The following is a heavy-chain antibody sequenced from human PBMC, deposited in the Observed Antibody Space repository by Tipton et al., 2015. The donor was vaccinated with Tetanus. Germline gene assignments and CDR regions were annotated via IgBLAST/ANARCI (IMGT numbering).Heavy chain of an antibody. V-gene: IGHV1-69*01. Sequence: QLMQSGAEVKKPGSSVKVSCKASGGTFSSYAISWVRQAPGQGLEWMGGIIPIFGTANYAQKFQGRVTITADESTSTAYMELSSLRSEDTAVYYCAREKRGITGTTDYFDYWGQGTLVTVSS. J-gene: IGHJ4*02. D-gene: IGHD1-7*01. CDR1: GGTFSSYA. CDR3: AREKRGITGTTDYFDY. CDR2: IIPIFGTA.